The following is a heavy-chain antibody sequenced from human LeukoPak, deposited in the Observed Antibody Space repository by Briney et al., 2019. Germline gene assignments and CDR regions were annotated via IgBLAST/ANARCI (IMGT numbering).Heavy chain of an antibody. CDR1: GYSFTSYW. J-gene: IGHJ3*02. CDR3: ARQVEGGDCAFDI. Sequence: PGGSLKISCKGSGYSFTSYWSGWWGQLPGRGGVGMGIVFPGDGGTSYRPSFQGQVTISADKSISTAYLQWSSLKASDTAMYYCARQVEGGDCAFDIWGQGTMVTVSS. V-gene: IGHV5-51*01. D-gene: IGHD2-21*02. CDR2: VFPGDGGT.